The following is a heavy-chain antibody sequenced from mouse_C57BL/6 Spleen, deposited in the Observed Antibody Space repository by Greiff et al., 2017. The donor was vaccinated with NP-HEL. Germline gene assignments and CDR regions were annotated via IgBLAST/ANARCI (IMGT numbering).Heavy chain of an antibody. J-gene: IGHJ3*01. D-gene: IGHD2-1*01. V-gene: IGHV1-80*01. CDR1: GYAFSSYW. CDR3: ARDGNYDLAWFAY. CDR2: IYPGDGDT. Sequence: VQLQQSGAELVKPGASVKISCKASGYAFSSYWMNWVKQRPGKGLEWIGQIYPGDGDTNYNGKFKGKATLTADKSSSTAYMQLSSLTSEDSAVYFCARDGNYDLAWFAYLGQGTLVTVSA.